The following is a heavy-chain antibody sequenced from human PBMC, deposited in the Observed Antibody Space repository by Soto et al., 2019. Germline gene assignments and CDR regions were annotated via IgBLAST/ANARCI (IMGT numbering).Heavy chain of an antibody. CDR2: ISWYSGSI. CDR3: AKNLGGCDSSGPFDC. J-gene: IGHJ4*02. Sequence: GGSLRLSCAASGFTFDDYAMHWVRQAPGKGLEWVSGISWYSGSIAYADSVKGRFTISRDNAKNSLYLQMNSLRAEDTALDYCAKNLGGCDSSGPFDCWGQRTLGTVSS. D-gene: IGHD3-22*01. V-gene: IGHV3-9*01. CDR1: GFTFDDYA.